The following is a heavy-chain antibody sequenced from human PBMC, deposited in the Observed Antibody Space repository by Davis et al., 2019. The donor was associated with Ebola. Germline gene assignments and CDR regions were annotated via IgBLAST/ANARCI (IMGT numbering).Heavy chain of an antibody. CDR2: IYPGDSDT. CDR1: GYSFTSYW. CDR3: ARRGYSYGQIDY. D-gene: IGHD5-18*01. Sequence: KVSCKGSGYSFTSYWFGWVRQMPGTGLEWMGIIYPGDSDTRYSPSFQGQVTISADKSISTAYLQWSSLKASDNAMYYCARRGYSYGQIDYWGQGTLVTVSS. V-gene: IGHV5-51*01. J-gene: IGHJ4*02.